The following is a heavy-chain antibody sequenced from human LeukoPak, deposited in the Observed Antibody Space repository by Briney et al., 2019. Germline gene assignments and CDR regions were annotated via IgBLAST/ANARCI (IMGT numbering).Heavy chain of an antibody. J-gene: IGHJ4*02. CDR3: ARERGRGRDSPWFDY. CDR2: IYSDGST. D-gene: IGHD1-26*01. V-gene: IGHV3-53*01. Sequence: GGSLRLSCAASGFIVSGDSMSWVRQAPGKGLEWVSVIYSDGSTYYADSVKGRFTISRDNSKNTLDLQMTGLRAEDTAVYYCARERGRGRDSPWFDYWGQGTLVTVSS. CDR1: GFIVSGDS.